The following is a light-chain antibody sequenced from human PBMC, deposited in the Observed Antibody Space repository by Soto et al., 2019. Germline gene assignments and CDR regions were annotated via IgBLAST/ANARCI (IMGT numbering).Light chain of an antibody. Sequence: DIHMTQSPSSLSASVGDRITITCRAHESVGNWLAWYQQKPGKAPKLLIYAATTLQSGVPPRFSGSRSGTVFSLTVSSLQPEDFATYYCQQANSFPLSFGGGTKVDIK. J-gene: IGKJ4*01. CDR3: QQANSFPLS. CDR2: AAT. V-gene: IGKV1D-12*01. CDR1: ESVGNW.